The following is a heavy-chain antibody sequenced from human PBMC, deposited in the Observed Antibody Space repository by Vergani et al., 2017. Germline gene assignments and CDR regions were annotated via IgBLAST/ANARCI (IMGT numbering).Heavy chain of an antibody. CDR1: GFTFTSSA. D-gene: IGHD1-7*01. J-gene: IGHJ6*03. CDR2: IVVGSGNT. V-gene: IGHV1-58*02. CDR3: AAAGNWNYVGYYYYMDV. Sequence: QMQLVQSGPEVKKPGTSVKVSCTASGFTFTSSAMQWVRQARGQRLEWIGWIVVGSGNTNYAQKFQERVTITRDMSTSTAYMELSSLRSEDTAVYYCAAAGNWNYVGYYYYMDVWGKGTTVTVSS.